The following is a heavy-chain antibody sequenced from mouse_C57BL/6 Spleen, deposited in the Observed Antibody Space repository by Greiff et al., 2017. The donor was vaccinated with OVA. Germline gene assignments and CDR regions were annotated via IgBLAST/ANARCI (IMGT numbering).Heavy chain of an antibody. D-gene: IGHD2-14*01. V-gene: IGHV1-66*01. CDR3: AKGYYLLEDYLDY. Sequence: VQLQQSGPELVKPGASVKISCKASGYSFTSYYIHWVKQRPGQGLEWIGWIYTGSGNTKYNEKFKGKATLTADTSSSTAYKQHSSLTSEDSTVYYCAKGYYLLEDYLDYWGQGTTLTVSS. J-gene: IGHJ2*01. CDR1: GYSFTSYY. CDR2: IYTGSGNT.